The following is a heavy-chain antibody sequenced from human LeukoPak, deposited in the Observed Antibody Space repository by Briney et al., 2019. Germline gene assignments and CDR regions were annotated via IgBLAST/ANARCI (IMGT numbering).Heavy chain of an antibody. Sequence: GGSLRLSCTASGSNFSSYTMNWVRQAPGKGLEWVSSIRGSGNYIYYAESLKGRFTVSRDNAKKSLSLQMNSLRGDDPAMFFCARVAPKRGSTFGFDFWGQGTLVTVSS. D-gene: IGHD5-18*01. J-gene: IGHJ5*01. CDR2: IRGSGNYI. CDR3: ARVAPKRGSTFGFDF. V-gene: IGHV3-21*01. CDR1: GSNFSSYT.